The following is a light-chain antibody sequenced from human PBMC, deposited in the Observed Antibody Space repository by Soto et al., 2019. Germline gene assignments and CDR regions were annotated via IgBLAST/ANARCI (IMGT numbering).Light chain of an antibody. Sequence: SYELTQPPSVSVAPGQTARIPCGGNNIGSKSVHWYQQKPGQAPVLVVYDDSDRPSGIPEQFSGSNSGNTATLAISRVEAGDEADYYCQVWDSRSDHYVFGTGTKLTVL. CDR2: DDS. CDR3: QVWDSRSDHYV. V-gene: IGLV3-21*02. J-gene: IGLJ1*01. CDR1: NIGSKS.